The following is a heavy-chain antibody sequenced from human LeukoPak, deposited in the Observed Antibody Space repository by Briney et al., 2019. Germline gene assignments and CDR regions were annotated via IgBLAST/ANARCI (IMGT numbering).Heavy chain of an antibody. J-gene: IGHJ4*02. CDR1: GFTFSSYW. Sequence: PGGSLRLSCAASGFTFSSYWMHWVRRAPGKGLVWVSRINSDGSSTSYADSVKGRFTISRDNAKNTLYLQMNSLRAEDTAVYSCARAHNDYGDYSLGYWGQGTLVTVSS. D-gene: IGHD4-17*01. V-gene: IGHV3-74*01. CDR3: ARAHNDYGDYSLGY. CDR2: INSDGSST.